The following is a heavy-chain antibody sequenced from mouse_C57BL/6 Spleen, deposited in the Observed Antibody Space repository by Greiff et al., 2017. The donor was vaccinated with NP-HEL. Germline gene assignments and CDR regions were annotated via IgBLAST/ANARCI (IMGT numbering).Heavy chain of an antibody. J-gene: IGHJ4*01. Sequence: VHVKQSGPELVKPGASVKISCKASGYSFTDYNMNWVKQSNGKSLEWIGVINPNYGTTSYNQKFKGKATLTVDQSSSTAYMQLNSLTSEDSAVYYCATIYYGSSYSAMDYWGQGTSVTVSS. CDR1: GYSFTDYN. CDR2: INPNYGTT. V-gene: IGHV1-39*01. CDR3: ATIYYGSSYSAMDY. D-gene: IGHD1-1*01.